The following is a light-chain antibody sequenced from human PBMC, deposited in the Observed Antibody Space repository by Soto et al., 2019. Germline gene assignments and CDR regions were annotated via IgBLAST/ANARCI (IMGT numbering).Light chain of an antibody. Sequence: PGQSITISCTGSSSDIGAYNYVSWFQQYPGKAPKLIISEVSNRPSGVSNRFSGSKSGTAASLTISGLQTEDEADYFCFSFTTDWTHVFGTGTKVTVL. J-gene: IGLJ1*01. CDR1: SSDIGAYNY. CDR2: EVS. CDR3: FSFTTDWTHV. V-gene: IGLV2-14*01.